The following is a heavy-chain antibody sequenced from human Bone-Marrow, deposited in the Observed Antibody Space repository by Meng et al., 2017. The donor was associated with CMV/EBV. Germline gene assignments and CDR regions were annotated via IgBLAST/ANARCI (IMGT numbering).Heavy chain of an antibody. CDR3: AKDNGGSYYYGMDV. CDR2: ISWDGGST. V-gene: IGHV3-43D*03. CDR1: GFTFDDYA. J-gene: IGHJ6*02. Sequence: GESLKISCAASGFTFDDYAMHWVRQAPGKGLEWVSLISWDGGSTYYADSVKGRFTISRDNAKNSLYLQMNSLRAEDMALYYCAKDNGGSYYYGMDVWGQGTTVTVSS. D-gene: IGHD3-10*01.